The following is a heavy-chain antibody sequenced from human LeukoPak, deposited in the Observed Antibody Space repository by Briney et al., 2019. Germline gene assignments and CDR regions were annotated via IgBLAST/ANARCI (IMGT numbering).Heavy chain of an antibody. V-gene: IGHV1-8*01. CDR3: ARLKNSYGSGSYYGDYYYYGMDV. D-gene: IGHD3-10*01. CDR1: GYTFASYD. CDR2: MNPNSGNT. Sequence: ASVKVSCKASGYTFASYDINWVRQATGQGLEWMGWMNPNSGNTGDAQKFQGRVTMTRNTSISTAYMELSSLRSEDTAVYYCARLKNSYGSGSYYGDYYYYGMDVWGQGTTVTVSS. J-gene: IGHJ6*02.